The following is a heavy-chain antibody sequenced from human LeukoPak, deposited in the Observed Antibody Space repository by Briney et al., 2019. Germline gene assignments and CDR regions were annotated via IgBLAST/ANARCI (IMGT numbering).Heavy chain of an antibody. D-gene: IGHD3-10*01. J-gene: IGHJ4*02. CDR3: ARVTMVRGVIATFDY. Sequence: KTSETLSLTCTVSGGSISSSSYYWGWIRQPPGKGLEWIGSIYYSGSTYYNPSLRSRVTMSVDTFKNQFSLKLSSVTAADTAVIYCARVTMVRGVIATFDYWGQGTLVTVSS. CDR2: IYYSGST. CDR1: GGSISSSSYY. V-gene: IGHV4-39*01.